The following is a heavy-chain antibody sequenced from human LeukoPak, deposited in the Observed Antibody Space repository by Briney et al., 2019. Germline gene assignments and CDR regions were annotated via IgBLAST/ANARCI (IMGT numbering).Heavy chain of an antibody. V-gene: IGHV3-48*01. CDR3: AREYSSSTGKASDY. CDR1: GFTFSTYS. J-gene: IGHJ4*02. CDR2: ISSSSSTI. Sequence: GGSLRLSCAASGFTFSTYSMNWVRQAPGKGLEWVSYISSSSSTIYYADSVKGRFTISRDNAKNSLYLQMNSLRAEDTAVYYCAREYSSSTGKASDYWGQGTLVTVSS. D-gene: IGHD6-6*01.